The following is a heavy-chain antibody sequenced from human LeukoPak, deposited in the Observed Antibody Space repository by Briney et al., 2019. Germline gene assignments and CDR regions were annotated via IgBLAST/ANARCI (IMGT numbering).Heavy chain of an antibody. J-gene: IGHJ4*02. Sequence: ASVKVSCKASGYTFTSYHMYWVRQAPGRGLEWMGIINPSGDSTTYAQKFQGRVTVTRDTSTSTVYMELSSLRSEDTAVYCCARFGYSYGADYWGQGTLVTVSS. V-gene: IGHV1-46*01. CDR1: GYTFTSYH. D-gene: IGHD5-18*01. CDR3: ARFGYSYGADY. CDR2: INPSGDST.